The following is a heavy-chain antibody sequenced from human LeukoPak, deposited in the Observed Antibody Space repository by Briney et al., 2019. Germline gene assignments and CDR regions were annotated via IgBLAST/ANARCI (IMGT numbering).Heavy chain of an antibody. D-gene: IGHD6-13*01. V-gene: IGHV3-21*01. CDR2: ISSSSSYI. CDR1: GFTFGSYS. CDR3: AISEYSSSWYIFDY. J-gene: IGHJ4*02. Sequence: PGGSLRLSCAASGFTFGSYSMNWVRQAPGKGLEWVSSISSSSSYIYYADSVKGRFTISRDNAKNSLYLQMNSLRAEDTAVYYCAISEYSSSWYIFDYWGQGTLVTVSS.